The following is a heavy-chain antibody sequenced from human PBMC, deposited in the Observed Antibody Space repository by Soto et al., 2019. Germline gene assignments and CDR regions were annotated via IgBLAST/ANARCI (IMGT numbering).Heavy chain of an antibody. CDR3: ARDPTMFRGVIIGYSWFVS. Sequence: GASVKVSCKASGYTFTSYGISWVRQAPGQGLEWMGWISAYNGNTNYAQKLQGRVTMTTDTSTSTAYMELRSLRSDDTAVYYCARDPTMFRGVIIGYSWFVSWGQGPLVSVSS. J-gene: IGHJ5*01. D-gene: IGHD3-10*01. V-gene: IGHV1-18*01. CDR2: ISAYNGNT. CDR1: GYTFTSYG.